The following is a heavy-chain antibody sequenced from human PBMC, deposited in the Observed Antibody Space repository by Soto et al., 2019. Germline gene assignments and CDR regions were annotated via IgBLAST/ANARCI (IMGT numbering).Heavy chain of an antibody. V-gene: IGHV1-69*13. J-gene: IGHJ6*02. CDR3: ARVGCSGGSCSDYYYGMDV. Sequence: SVKVSCKASGGTFSIYAISCVRQSPLQGREWMGGIIPIFGTANYAQKFQGRVTITADESTSTAYMELSSLRSEDTAVYYCARVGCSGGSCSDYYYGMDVWGQGTTVTVSS. CDR2: IIPIFGTA. CDR1: GGTFSIYA. D-gene: IGHD2-15*01.